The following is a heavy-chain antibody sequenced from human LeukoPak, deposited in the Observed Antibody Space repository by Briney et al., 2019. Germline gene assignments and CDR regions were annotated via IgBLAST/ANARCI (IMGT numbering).Heavy chain of an antibody. CDR1: GGSISSGGYY. V-gene: IGHV4-31*03. CDR2: IYYSGSI. J-gene: IGHJ6*03. D-gene: IGHD2-2*02. CDR3: ARGSGGYCSSTSCYTGYYYYYYMDV. Sequence: SQTLSLTCSVSGGSISSGGYYWSWIRQHPGKGLKWIGYIYYSGSIYYNPSLKSRVTISVDTSKNQFSLKLSSVTAAVTAVYYCARGSGGYCSSTSCYTGYYYYYYMDVWGKGTTVTVSS.